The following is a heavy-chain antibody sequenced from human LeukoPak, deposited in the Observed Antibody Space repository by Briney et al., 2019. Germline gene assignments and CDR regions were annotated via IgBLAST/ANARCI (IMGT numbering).Heavy chain of an antibody. D-gene: IGHD3-22*01. V-gene: IGHV1-69*04. CDR2: IIPILGIA. CDR3: ARVSYDSSGYQSAFDI. Sequence: SVKVSCKASGGTFSSYAISWVRQAPGQGLEWMGRIIPILGIANYAQKFQGRVTITADKSTSTAYMELSSLRSEDTGVYYCARVSYDSSGYQSAFDIWGQGTMVAVSS. CDR1: GGTFSSYA. J-gene: IGHJ3*02.